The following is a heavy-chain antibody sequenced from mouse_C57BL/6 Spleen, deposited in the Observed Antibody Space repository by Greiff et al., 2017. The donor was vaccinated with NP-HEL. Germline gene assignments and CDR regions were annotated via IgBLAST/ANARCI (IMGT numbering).Heavy chain of an antibody. CDR2: IYPGDGDT. D-gene: IGHD1-1*01. CDR3: SITTVVATGWYFDV. V-gene: IGHV1-82*01. CDR1: GYAFSSSW. Sequence: LQESGPELVKPGDSVKISCKASGYAFSSSWMNWVKQRPGKGLEWIGRIYPGDGDTNYNGKFKGKATMTADKSSSTAYMQLSSLTSEDSAVYFCSITTVVATGWYFDVWGTGTTVTVSS. J-gene: IGHJ1*03.